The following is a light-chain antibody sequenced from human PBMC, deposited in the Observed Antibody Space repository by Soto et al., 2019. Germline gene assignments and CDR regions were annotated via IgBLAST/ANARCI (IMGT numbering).Light chain of an antibody. Sequence: QSALTQPASVSGSPGQSITISCTGTSSDVGAYNHVSWYQHHPGKAPKLIIYDVSNRPSGVSNRFSGSKSGHTASLTISGLQAKDEADYYCLSYTTSTTYVFGTGTKVTVL. CDR1: SSDVGAYNH. CDR3: LSYTTSTTYV. CDR2: DVS. V-gene: IGLV2-14*03. J-gene: IGLJ1*01.